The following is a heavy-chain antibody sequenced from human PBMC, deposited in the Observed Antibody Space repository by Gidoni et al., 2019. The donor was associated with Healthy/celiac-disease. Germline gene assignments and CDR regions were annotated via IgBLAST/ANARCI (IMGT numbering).Heavy chain of an antibody. V-gene: IGHV3-30-3*01. Sequence: QVQLVESGGGVVQPGRSLRLSCAASGFTFSSYAMHWVRQAPGKGLEWVAVISYDGSNKYYADSVKGRFTISRDNSKYTLYLQMNSLRAEDTAVYYCARDARNKYSYPENWGQGTLVTVSS. J-gene: IGHJ4*02. CDR2: ISYDGSNK. CDR1: GFTFSSYA. CDR3: ARDARNKYSYPEN. D-gene: IGHD5-18*01.